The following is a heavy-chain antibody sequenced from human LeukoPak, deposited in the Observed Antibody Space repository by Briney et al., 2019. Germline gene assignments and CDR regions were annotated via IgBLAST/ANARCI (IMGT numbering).Heavy chain of an antibody. V-gene: IGHV4-61*02. CDR1: GGSISSGSYY. Sequence: ASETLSLTCTASGGSISSGSYYWSWIRQPAGKGLEWIGRIYTSGSTTYNPSLKSRVTISVDTSKNQFSLKLSSVTAADTAVYYCATSAAAGTGYYFDYWGQGTLVTVSS. J-gene: IGHJ4*02. CDR2: IYTSGST. CDR3: ATSAAAGTGYYFDY. D-gene: IGHD6-13*01.